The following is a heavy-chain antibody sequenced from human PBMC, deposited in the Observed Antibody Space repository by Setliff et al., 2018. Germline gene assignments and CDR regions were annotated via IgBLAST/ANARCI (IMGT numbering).Heavy chain of an antibody. Sequence: GGSLRLSCAASGFTFSISDMHWVRQVAGNGLEWVSAIGRGGATTSYADSVKGRFTTSRDNVKNSLFLQMNSLRAEDTAVYYCVRDLHWGFDCWGLGTLVTVSS. V-gene: IGHV3-48*03. CDR3: VRDLHWGFDC. CDR2: IGRGGATT. J-gene: IGHJ4*02. D-gene: IGHD7-27*01. CDR1: GFTFSISD.